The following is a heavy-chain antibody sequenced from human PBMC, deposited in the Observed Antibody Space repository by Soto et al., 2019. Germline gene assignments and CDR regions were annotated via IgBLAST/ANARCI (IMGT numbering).Heavy chain of an antibody. V-gene: IGHV4-4*07. CDR2: IYTSGTT. D-gene: IGHD1-26*01. CDR1: GGSINGYY. Sequence: LSLTCTVSGGSINGYYWTWIRQPAGKGLEWIGRIYTSGTTSYNPSLKSRVTMSLDTSKNQFSLRLTSVTAADTAVYYCARDSVGISSPGVYWGRGTLVTVSS. J-gene: IGHJ4*02. CDR3: ARDSVGISSPGVY.